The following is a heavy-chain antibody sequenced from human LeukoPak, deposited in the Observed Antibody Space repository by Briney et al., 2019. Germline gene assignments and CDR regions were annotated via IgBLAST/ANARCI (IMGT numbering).Heavy chain of an antibody. J-gene: IGHJ6*03. Sequence: GGSLRLSCAASGFTFSSYSMNWVRQAPGKGLEWVSSISSSSSYIYYADSVKGRFTISRDNAKNSLYLQMNSLRAEDTAVYYCARAMYYYDSSGYALMNYYYYYMDVWGKGTTVTVSS. D-gene: IGHD3-22*01. CDR1: GFTFSSYS. CDR2: ISSSSSYI. CDR3: ARAMYYYDSSGYALMNYYYYYMDV. V-gene: IGHV3-21*01.